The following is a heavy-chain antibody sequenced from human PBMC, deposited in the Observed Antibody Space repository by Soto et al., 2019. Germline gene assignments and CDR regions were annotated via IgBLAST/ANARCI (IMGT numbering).Heavy chain of an antibody. CDR3: AKDRRIQLWLHGSGMDV. V-gene: IGHV3-23*01. CDR1: GFTFSSYA. D-gene: IGHD5-18*01. Sequence: RLSCAASGFTFSSYAMSWVRQAPGKGLEWVSAISGSGGSTYYADSVKGRFTISRDNSKNTLYLQMNSLRAEDTAVYYCAKDRRIQLWLHGSGMDVWGQGTTVTVSS. CDR2: ISGSGGST. J-gene: IGHJ6*02.